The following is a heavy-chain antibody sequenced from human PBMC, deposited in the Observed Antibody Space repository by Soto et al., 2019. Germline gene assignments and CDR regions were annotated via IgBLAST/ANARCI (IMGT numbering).Heavy chain of an antibody. Sequence: GGSLRLSCAASGFTFSDYYMSWIRQAPGKGLEWVSYISSSGSTIYYADSVKGRFTISRDNAKNSLYLQMNSLRAEDTAVYYCAREVRWLQRLFDYWGQGTLVTVSS. D-gene: IGHD4-17*01. CDR1: GFTFSDYY. CDR2: ISSSGSTI. CDR3: AREVRWLQRLFDY. J-gene: IGHJ4*02. V-gene: IGHV3-11*01.